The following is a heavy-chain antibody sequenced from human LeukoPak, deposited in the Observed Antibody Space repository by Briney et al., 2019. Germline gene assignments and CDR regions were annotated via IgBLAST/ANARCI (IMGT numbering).Heavy chain of an antibody. CDR3: ARRRYCSSTSCYTSPSRFYYYYYMDV. V-gene: IGHV4-34*01. CDR1: GGSFSGYY. CDR2: INHSGST. J-gene: IGHJ6*03. D-gene: IGHD2-2*02. Sequence: PSETLSLTCAVYGGSFSGYYCSWIRQPPGKGLEWIGEINHSGSTNYNPSLKSRVTISVDTSKNQFSLKLSSVTAADTAVYYCARRRYCSSTSCYTSPSRFYYYYYMDVWGKGTTVTVSS.